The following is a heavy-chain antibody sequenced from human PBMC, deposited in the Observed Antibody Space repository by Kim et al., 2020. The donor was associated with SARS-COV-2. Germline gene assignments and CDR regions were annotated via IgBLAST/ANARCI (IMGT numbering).Heavy chain of an antibody. CDR3: AREPSTYFDY. Sequence: STYSADTVQGRFTISRDASRNTVYLQMNSVRAEDTAVYFCAREPSTYFDYWGQGTLVTVSS. J-gene: IGHJ4*02. CDR2: ST. V-gene: IGHV3-66*01.